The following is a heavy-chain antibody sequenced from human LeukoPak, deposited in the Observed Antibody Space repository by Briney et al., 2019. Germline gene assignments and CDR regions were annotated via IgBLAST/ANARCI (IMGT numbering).Heavy chain of an antibody. CDR1: GYTFTSYA. D-gene: IGHD2-2*01. V-gene: IGHV7-4-1*02. J-gene: IGHJ5*02. Sequence: GASVKVSCKASGYTFTSYAMNWVRQAPGQGLEWMGWINTNTGNPTYAQGFTGRFVFSLDTSVSTAYLQISSLKAEDTAVYYCARGGGYYSSTSCFDSYGWFDPWGQGTLVTVSS. CDR2: INTNTGNP. CDR3: ARGGGYYSSTSCFDSYGWFDP.